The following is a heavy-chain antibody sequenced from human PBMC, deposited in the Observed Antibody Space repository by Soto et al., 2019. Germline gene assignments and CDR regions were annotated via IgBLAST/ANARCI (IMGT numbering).Heavy chain of an antibody. J-gene: IGHJ6*02. CDR3: ARDLWVEPELYYYGMDV. CDR1: GDSMSSAHSY. Sequence: SETLSLTSTVSGDSMSSAHSYWSWIPQTPGKGLECIGHIFYSGTTYYNPSLKSRVTISVDTSNNHFSLRLTSVTAADTAVYYCARDLWVEPELYYYGMDVWGQVPTVTVCS. CDR2: IFYSGTT. D-gene: IGHD1-1*01. V-gene: IGHV4-30-4*01.